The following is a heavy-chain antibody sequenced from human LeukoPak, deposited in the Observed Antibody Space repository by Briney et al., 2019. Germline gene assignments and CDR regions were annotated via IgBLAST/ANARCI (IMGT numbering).Heavy chain of an antibody. CDR2: INDDGRST. D-gene: IGHD3-10*01. V-gene: IGHV3-74*01. J-gene: IGHJ6*03. Sequence: PGGSLRLSCAASGFTFSSYWMHWVRQAPGKGLVGVSRINDDGRSTSYADSVKGRFTISRDNAKNTLYLQMNSLRADDTAVYYCARSLRVRGVPDYMDVWGKGTTVTISS. CDR1: GFTFSSYW. CDR3: ARSLRVRGVPDYMDV.